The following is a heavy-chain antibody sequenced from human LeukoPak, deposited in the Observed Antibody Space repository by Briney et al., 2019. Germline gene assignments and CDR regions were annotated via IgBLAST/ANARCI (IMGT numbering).Heavy chain of an antibody. CDR2: IYSGGST. CDR3: ASSYGSGTYPGFDY. V-gene: IGHV3-53*01. Sequence: GGSLRLSCAASGFTVSSNYMSWVRQAPGKGLEWVSVIYSGGSTYYADSVKGRFTISRDNFKNTLYLQMNSLRAEDTAVYYCASSYGSGTYPGFDYWGQGTLVTVSS. D-gene: IGHD3-10*01. CDR1: GFTVSSNY. J-gene: IGHJ4*02.